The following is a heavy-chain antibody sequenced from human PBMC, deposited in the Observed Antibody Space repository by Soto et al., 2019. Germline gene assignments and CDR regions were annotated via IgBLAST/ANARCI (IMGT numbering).Heavy chain of an antibody. CDR1: GGSISSSSYY. CDR3: MGGSRYYYYYMDV. V-gene: IGHV4-39*01. D-gene: IGHD5-12*01. Sequence: SETLSLTCTVSGGSISSSSYYWGWIRQPPGKGLEWIGSIYYSGSTYYNPSLKSRVTISVDTSKNQFSLKLSSVTAADTAVYYCMGGSRYYYYYMDVWGKGTTVTVSS. CDR2: IYYSGST. J-gene: IGHJ6*03.